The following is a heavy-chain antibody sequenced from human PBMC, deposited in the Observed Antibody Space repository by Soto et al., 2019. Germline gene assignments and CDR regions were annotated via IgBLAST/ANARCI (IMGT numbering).Heavy chain of an antibody. D-gene: IGHD3-3*01. V-gene: IGHV3-74*01. J-gene: IGHJ5*02. CDR2: INNDGSNT. CDR1: GFSFSSSW. Sequence: EVQLVESGGGLVQPGESLRLSCAASGFSFSSSWMHWVRQAPGKGLVWVSRINNDGSNTRYADSVKGRFTVSRDNAKNTLSLQMNSLRAEDTAVYYCARPYDFWTGYYLPGDSWGQGTLVTVSS. CDR3: ARPYDFWTGYYLPGDS.